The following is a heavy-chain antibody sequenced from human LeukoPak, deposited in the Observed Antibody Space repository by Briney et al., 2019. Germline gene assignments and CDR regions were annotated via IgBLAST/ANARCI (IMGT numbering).Heavy chain of an antibody. Sequence: GGSLRLSCAASGFTFSSYEMNWVRQAPGKGLEWVSYISSSGSTIYYADSVKGRFTISRDNAKNSLYLQMNSLRAEDTAVYYCARVKVDLFWSGYEIDYWGQGTLVTVSS. CDR3: ARVKVDLFWSGYEIDY. CDR1: GFTFSSYE. CDR2: ISSSGSTI. D-gene: IGHD3-3*01. V-gene: IGHV3-48*03. J-gene: IGHJ4*02.